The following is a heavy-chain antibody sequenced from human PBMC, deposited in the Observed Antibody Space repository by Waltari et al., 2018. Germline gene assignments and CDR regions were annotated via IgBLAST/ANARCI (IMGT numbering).Heavy chain of an antibody. D-gene: IGHD3-3*01. CDR3: ARVARGGYYTGWFDT. CDR2: IYYSGTT. Sequence: QLQLQESGPGLVKPSETLSVTCSVSGGPISSTSPSWAWIRQPPGKGLERIGSIYYSGTTYYNLSLKSRVTLSVDTSKNQFSLKLSSVTAADTAMYFCARVARGGYYTGWFDTWGQGALVTVSS. V-gene: IGHV4-39*07. CDR1: GGPISSTSPS. J-gene: IGHJ5*02.